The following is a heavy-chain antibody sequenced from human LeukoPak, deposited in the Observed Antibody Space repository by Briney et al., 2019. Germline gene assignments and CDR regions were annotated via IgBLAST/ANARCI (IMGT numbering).Heavy chain of an antibody. CDR1: GFTFSSYW. J-gene: IGHJ6*03. CDR3: ASLGHAGYYDFWSGYYMPYYMAV. D-gene: IGHD3-3*01. V-gene: IGHV3-74*01. Sequence: AGSLSLSCAASGFTFSSYWRRWVRQPPGKGLVWVSRINSDGSTTSYAASVKGRFTTSRDNAKNTLYLQMNSLRAEDTAVYYCASLGHAGYYDFWSGYYMPYYMAVWGKGTTVTVSS. CDR2: INSDGSTT.